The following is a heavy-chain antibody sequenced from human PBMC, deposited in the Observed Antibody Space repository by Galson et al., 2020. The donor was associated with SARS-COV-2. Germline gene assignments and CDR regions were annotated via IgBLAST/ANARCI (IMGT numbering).Heavy chain of an antibody. Sequence: SETLSLTCSVSGGSVSSTSFKWGWIRQAPGKGLEWIGSIYSSGSTYSNPSLKSRVTMSLDTSKNHFSLKLSSVTAADTAVYYCAREVVVEVATNWFDPWGQGTLVTVSS. CDR1: GGSVSSTSFK. CDR2: IYSSGST. D-gene: IGHD2-15*01. J-gene: IGHJ5*02. CDR3: AREVVVEVATNWFDP. V-gene: IGHV4-39*02.